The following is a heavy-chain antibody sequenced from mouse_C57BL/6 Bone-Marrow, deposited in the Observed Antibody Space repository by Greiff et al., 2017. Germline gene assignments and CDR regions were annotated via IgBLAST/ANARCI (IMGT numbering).Heavy chain of an antibody. Sequence: EVQLVESGGGLVQPGGSLKLSCAASGFTFSDYGMAWVRQAPRKGPEWVAFISNLAYSIYYADTVTGRFTISRENAKNTLYLEMSSLRSEDTAMYYCARREGVTTNYYAMDYWGQGTSVTVSS. D-gene: IGHD2-2*01. CDR3: ARREGVTTNYYAMDY. CDR2: ISNLAYSI. V-gene: IGHV5-15*01. CDR1: GFTFSDYG. J-gene: IGHJ4*01.